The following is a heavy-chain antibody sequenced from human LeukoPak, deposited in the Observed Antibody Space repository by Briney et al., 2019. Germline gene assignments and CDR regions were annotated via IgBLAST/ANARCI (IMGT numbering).Heavy chain of an antibody. J-gene: IGHJ4*02. CDR2: ISYDGSNI. Sequence: PGGSLRLSCAAAGFTFSSYVIHWVRQAPGKGLEWVAVISYDGSNIYYAGSVKGRFTISRDNSKSTLYLQMNSLRVDDTAIYYCARDGPAITITGYFDHWGQGTLVTVSS. D-gene: IGHD1-20*01. CDR3: ARDGPAITITGYFDH. CDR1: GFTFSSYV. V-gene: IGHV3-30-3*01.